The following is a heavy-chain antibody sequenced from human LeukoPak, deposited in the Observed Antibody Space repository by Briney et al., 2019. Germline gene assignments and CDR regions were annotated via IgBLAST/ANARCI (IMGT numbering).Heavy chain of an antibody. V-gene: IGHV3-7*01. Sequence: PGGSLRLSCVASGFTFSSYWMSWARQAPGKGLEWVANIKQDGSEKYYVDSVKGRFTISRDNAKNSLYLQMNSLRAEDTAVYYCAREGSSWPYYYYGMDVWGQGTTVTVSS. D-gene: IGHD6-13*01. CDR2: IKQDGSEK. J-gene: IGHJ6*02. CDR1: GFTFSSYW. CDR3: AREGSSWPYYYYGMDV.